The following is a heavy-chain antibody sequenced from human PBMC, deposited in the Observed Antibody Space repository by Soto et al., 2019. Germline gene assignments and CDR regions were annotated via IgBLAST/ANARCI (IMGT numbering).Heavy chain of an antibody. CDR2: IRTRTDAYAT. J-gene: IGHJ4*02. Sequence: GGSLRLSCAACGFTFSGPAMHWVRQASGKGLEWVGRIRTRTDAYATEYAASVKGRFTISRDDSKNTAYLQMNSLKTEDTAVYYCIPYSYGTFDYWGQGTLVTVSS. V-gene: IGHV3-73*01. CDR1: GFTFSGPA. D-gene: IGHD5-18*01. CDR3: IPYSYGTFDY.